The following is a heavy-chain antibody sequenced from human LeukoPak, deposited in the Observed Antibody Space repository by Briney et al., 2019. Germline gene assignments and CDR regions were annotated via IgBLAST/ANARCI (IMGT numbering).Heavy chain of an antibody. V-gene: IGHV3-48*03. J-gene: IGHJ4*02. CDR3: ARPLGGSHYY. CDR2: ISSSGGSI. CDR1: GFTFRSYE. D-gene: IGHD1-26*01. Sequence: GGSLRLSCAASGFTFRSYEMNWVRQAPGKGLEWVSYISSSGGSISYADSVKGRFTISRDNAKNSLYLQMNSLRAEDAAVYYCARPLGGSHYYWGQGTLVTVSS.